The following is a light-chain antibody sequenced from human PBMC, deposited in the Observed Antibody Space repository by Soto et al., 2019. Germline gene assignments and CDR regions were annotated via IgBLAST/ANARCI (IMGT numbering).Light chain of an antibody. CDR3: AAWDDSLWV. CDR1: SSNFGSNT. Sequence: QSVRTQPPSASGTLGQRVTISCSGISSNFGSNTVNWYQQLPGSAPKVLIYSNHQRPSGVPDRFSGSKSGTSASLAISGLQFEDEADYYCAAWDDSLWVFGGGTKLTVL. V-gene: IGLV1-44*01. J-gene: IGLJ3*02. CDR2: SNH.